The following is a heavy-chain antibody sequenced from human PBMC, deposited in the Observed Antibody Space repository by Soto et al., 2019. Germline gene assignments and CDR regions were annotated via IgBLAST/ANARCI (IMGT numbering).Heavy chain of an antibody. CDR1: GGSISSYY. CDR3: ARDSLAYCGGDCYIWCDP. D-gene: IGHD2-21*02. V-gene: IGHV4-4*07. Sequence: QVQLQESGPGLVKPSETLSLTCTVSGGSISSYYWSWIRQPAGKGLEWIGRIYTSGSTNYNPSLKSRVTMSVDTSKNQFSLKLSSVTAADTAVYYCARDSLAYCGGDCYIWCDPWGQGTLVTVSS. CDR2: IYTSGST. J-gene: IGHJ5*02.